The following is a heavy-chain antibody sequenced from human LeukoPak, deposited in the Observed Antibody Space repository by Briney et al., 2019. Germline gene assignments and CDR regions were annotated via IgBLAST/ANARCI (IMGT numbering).Heavy chain of an antibody. J-gene: IGHJ4*02. V-gene: IGHV4-4*07. CDR2: IYSSGST. CDR3: ARSETGYNSHFDN. D-gene: IGHD5-24*01. CDR1: GGSISNYY. Sequence: PWETLSLTCTVSGGSISNYYWSWVRQPAGKGLEWIGRIYSSGSTNYNPSLRRRITMSVDTSKNQFSLKLTSVTAADTAMYYCARSETGYNSHFDNWGQGTLVTVSS.